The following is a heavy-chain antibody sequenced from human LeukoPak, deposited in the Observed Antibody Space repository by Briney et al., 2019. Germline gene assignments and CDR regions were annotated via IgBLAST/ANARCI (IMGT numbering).Heavy chain of an antibody. D-gene: IGHD3-3*01. CDR3: ARGNPYDFGWFDP. Sequence: SETLSLTCAVYGGSFSGYYWSWIRQPPGKGLEWIGEINHSGSTNYNPSLKSRVTISVDTSKNQFSLKLSSVTAADTAVYYCARGNPYDFGWFDPWGQGTLVTVSS. CDR1: GGSFSGYY. V-gene: IGHV4-34*01. J-gene: IGHJ5*02. CDR2: INHSGST.